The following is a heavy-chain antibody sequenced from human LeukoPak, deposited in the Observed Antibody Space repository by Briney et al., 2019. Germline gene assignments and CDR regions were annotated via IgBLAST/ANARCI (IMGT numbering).Heavy chain of an antibody. CDR3: ARLAVAGQYTDY. Sequence: PGGSLRLSCAASGFTFSSYSMNWVRQAPGKGLEWVSSISSSSSYIYYADSVKGRFTISRDNAKNSLYLQMNSLRAEDTAIYYCARLAVAGQYTDYWGQGTLVTVSS. D-gene: IGHD6-19*01. CDR1: GFTFSSYS. J-gene: IGHJ4*02. CDR2: ISSSSSYI. V-gene: IGHV3-21*01.